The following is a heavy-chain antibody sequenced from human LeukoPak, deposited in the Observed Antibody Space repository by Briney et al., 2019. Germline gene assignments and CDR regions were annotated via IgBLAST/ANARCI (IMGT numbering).Heavy chain of an antibody. D-gene: IGHD6-6*01. CDR1: GFPFSSYG. CDR3: ARDRISSIVARSPKYYYYYMDV. V-gene: IGHV3-30*02. Sequence: GGSLRLSCAASGFPFSSYGMHWVRQAPGKGLEWVASIRYDGSNKYYADSVKGRFTISRDNSKNTLYLQMNSLRAEDTAVYYCARDRISSIVARSPKYYYYYMDVWGKGTTVTVSS. CDR2: IRYDGSNK. J-gene: IGHJ6*03.